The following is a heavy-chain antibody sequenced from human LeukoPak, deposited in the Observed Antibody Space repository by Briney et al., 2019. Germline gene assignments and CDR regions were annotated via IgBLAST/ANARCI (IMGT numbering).Heavy chain of an antibody. V-gene: IGHV1-18*01. D-gene: IGHD1-14*01. CDR3: ARVGNPVFYYYMDV. CDR2: ISTYNGNT. J-gene: IGHJ6*03. Sequence: EASVEVFCKASGYTLMNYGISWVGQAPRQGPEGMGWISTYNGNTNYAQKLQGRVTMTTDTSTSTAYMELRSLRSDDTAVYYCARVGNPVFYYYMDVWGKGATVTVSS. CDR1: GYTLMNYG.